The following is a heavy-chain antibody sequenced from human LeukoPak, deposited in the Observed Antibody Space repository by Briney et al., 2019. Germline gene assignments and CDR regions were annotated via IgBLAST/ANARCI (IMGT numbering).Heavy chain of an antibody. V-gene: IGHV4-4*07. Sequence: PSETRSLTCTVSGGSISSYYWSWIRQPAGKGLEWIGRIYTSGSTNYNPSLKSRVTMSVDTSKNQFSLKLSSVAAADTAVYYCAREAVAGTDWFDPWGQGTLVTVSS. CDR2: IYTSGST. J-gene: IGHJ5*02. CDR3: AREAVAGTDWFDP. D-gene: IGHD6-19*01. CDR1: GGSISSYY.